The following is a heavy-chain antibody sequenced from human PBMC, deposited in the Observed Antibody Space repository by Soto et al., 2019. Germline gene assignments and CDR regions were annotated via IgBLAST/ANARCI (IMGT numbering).Heavy chain of an antibody. CDR3: ARDPYYDIFTGYHDY. D-gene: IGHD3-9*01. Sequence: QVQLVESGGGVVQPGRSLRLSCAASGFTFSSYAMHWVRQAPGKGLEWVAVISYDGSNKYYADSVKGRFTISRDNSKNTLYLQMNSLRAEDTAVYYCARDPYYDIFTGYHDYWGQEPLVTVSS. CDR2: ISYDGSNK. J-gene: IGHJ4*02. V-gene: IGHV3-30-3*01. CDR1: GFTFSSYA.